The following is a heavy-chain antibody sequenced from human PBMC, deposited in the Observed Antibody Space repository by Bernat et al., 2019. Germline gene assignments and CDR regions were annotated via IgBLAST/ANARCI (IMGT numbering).Heavy chain of an antibody. V-gene: IGHV3-30*03. CDR3: ASATVGAAADN. Sequence: QVQLVESGGGVVQPGRSLRLSCAASGFTFSSYGMHWVRQAPGKGLEWVAVISYDGSNKYYADSVKGRFTSSRDNSKNTLYLQMNSLRAEDTAVYYCASATVGAAADNWGQGTLVTVSS. J-gene: IGHJ4*02. CDR2: ISYDGSNK. D-gene: IGHD6-13*01. CDR1: GFTFSSYG.